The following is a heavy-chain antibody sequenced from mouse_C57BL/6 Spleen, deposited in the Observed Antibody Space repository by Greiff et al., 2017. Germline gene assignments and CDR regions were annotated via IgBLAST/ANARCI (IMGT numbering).Heavy chain of an antibody. CDR2: IDPSGSYT. CDR3: ARSRAAQAPYYFDY. J-gene: IGHJ2*01. Sequence: VQLQQPGAALVMPGASVKLSCKASGYTFTSYWMPWVKQRPGLGLAWIGEIDPSGSYTNYNQKFKGKSTLTVAKTSSIAYMQLSSLPSEDTAVYYWARSRAAQAPYYFDYWGQGTTLTVSS. D-gene: IGHD3-2*02. CDR1: GYTFTSYW. V-gene: IGHV1-69*01.